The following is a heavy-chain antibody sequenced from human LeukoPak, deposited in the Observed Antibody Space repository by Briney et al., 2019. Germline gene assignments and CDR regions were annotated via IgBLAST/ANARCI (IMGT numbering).Heavy chain of an antibody. V-gene: IGHV3-74*01. CDR2: INSDGSST. Sequence: GGSLRLSCAASGFTFSSYWMHWVRQAPGKGLVWVSRINSDGSSTSYADSVKGRFTISRDNAKNTLYLQMNSLRAEDTAVYYCAGGDGGTGWYFDLWGRGTLVTVSS. D-gene: IGHD1-1*01. CDR3: AGGDGGTGWYFDL. CDR1: GFTFSSYW. J-gene: IGHJ2*01.